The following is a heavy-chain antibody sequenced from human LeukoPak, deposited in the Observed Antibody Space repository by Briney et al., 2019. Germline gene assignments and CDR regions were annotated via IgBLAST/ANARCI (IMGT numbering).Heavy chain of an antibody. D-gene: IGHD6-13*01. CDR1: GYTFTGYY. Sequence: ASVKVSCKASGYTFTGYYMHWVRQAPGQGLEWMGWINPNSGGTNYAQKFQGRVTMTRDTSISTAYMELSRLRSDDTAVYYCAGDFSSSWFPYYYYMDVWGKGTTVTISS. V-gene: IGHV1-2*02. CDR3: AGDFSSSWFPYYYYMDV. CDR2: INPNSGGT. J-gene: IGHJ6*03.